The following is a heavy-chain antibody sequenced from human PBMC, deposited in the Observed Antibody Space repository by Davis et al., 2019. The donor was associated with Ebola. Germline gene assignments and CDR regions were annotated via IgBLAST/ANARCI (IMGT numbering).Heavy chain of an antibody. Sequence: GGSLRLSCAASGFTFSSYWMHCVRHAPGKGLEWVSAISGSGGSTYYADSVKGRFTISRDNSKNTLYLQMNSLRAEDTAVYYCAIWRVVDGPEWYWGQGTLVTVSS. CDR2: ISGSGGST. V-gene: IGHV3-23*01. CDR1: GFTFSSYW. CDR3: AIWRVVDGPEWY. D-gene: IGHD2-15*01. J-gene: IGHJ4*02.